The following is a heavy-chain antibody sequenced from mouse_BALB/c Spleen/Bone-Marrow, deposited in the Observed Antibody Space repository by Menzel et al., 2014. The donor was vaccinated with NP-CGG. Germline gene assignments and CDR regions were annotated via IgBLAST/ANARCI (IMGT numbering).Heavy chain of an antibody. V-gene: IGHV1-31*01. CDR3: ARGDWFTY. Sequence: VQLQQSGPESVKPGTSVKISCKASGYSFTGYYMHWVKQSHVKSLEWIGRINPYTGATTYNQNFNVKASLTVDKSSSTAYMELHSLTSEDSAVYYCARGDWFTYWGQGTLVTVSA. CDR2: INPYTGAT. CDR1: GYSFTGYY. J-gene: IGHJ3*01.